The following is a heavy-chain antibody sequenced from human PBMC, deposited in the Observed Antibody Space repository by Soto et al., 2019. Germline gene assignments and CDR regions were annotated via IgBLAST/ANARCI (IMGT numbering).Heavy chain of an antibody. Sequence: EVQVSESGGGLVQPGGSLRLSCATSGFTFSNYPMNWVRQAPGKGLEWVSGISAGGDRTYYADSVKGRFTIFRDNSKNSVSLRMNILRVEDTAVYYCARRVCGQGTLVTVSS. CDR1: GFTFSNYP. V-gene: IGHV3-23*01. CDR3: ARRV. CDR2: ISAGGDRT. J-gene: IGHJ4*02.